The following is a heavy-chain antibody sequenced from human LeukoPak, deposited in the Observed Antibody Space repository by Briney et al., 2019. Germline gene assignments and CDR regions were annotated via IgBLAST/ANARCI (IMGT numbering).Heavy chain of an antibody. J-gene: IGHJ5*02. V-gene: IGHV3-20*04. CDR2: LNWNGGGR. Sequence: GGSLRLSCTVSGFTFEDYGMNWVRQVPGKEPEWVSGLNWNGGGRRYADSVKGRFIISRDNAKGVLYLQLNDLRVEDTALYYCARGAVPSGRSWFDPWGQGTLVTVSS. CDR3: ARGAVPSGRSWFDP. D-gene: IGHD4-17*01. CDR1: GFTFEDYG.